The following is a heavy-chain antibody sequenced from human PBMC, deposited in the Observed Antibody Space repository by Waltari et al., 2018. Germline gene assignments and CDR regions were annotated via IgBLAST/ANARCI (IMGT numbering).Heavy chain of an antibody. CDR1: AFTFNNYV. D-gene: IGHD6-13*01. CDR2: SSGSGSNT. J-gene: IGHJ4*02. CDR3: AKGPSSSWYLFDY. Sequence: EVQLLESGGGLVQPGGSLRLSCAASAFTFNNYVMSWVRQVPGKGLEWVSTSSGSGSNTHYVDSVKGRFTISRDNSKNTLYLQMNSLRAEDTAVYYCAKGPSSSWYLFDYWGQGTLVTVSS. V-gene: IGHV3-23*01.